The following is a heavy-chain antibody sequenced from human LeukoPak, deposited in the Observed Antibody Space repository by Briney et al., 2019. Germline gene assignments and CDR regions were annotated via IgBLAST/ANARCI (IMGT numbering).Heavy chain of an antibody. CDR3: ARNGVVAAAGLFDY. CDR1: GGSISSYY. D-gene: IGHD6-13*01. V-gene: IGHV4-59*01. J-gene: IGHJ4*02. CDR2: IYYSGST. Sequence: SETLSLTCTVSGGSISSYYWSWIRQPPGKGLEWIGYIYYSGSTNYNPSLKSRVTISVDTSKSQFSLKLSSVTAADTAVYYCARNGVVAAAGLFDYWGQGTLVTVSS.